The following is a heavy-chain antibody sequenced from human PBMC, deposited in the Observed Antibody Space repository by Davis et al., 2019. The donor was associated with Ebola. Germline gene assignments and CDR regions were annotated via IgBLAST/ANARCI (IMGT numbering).Heavy chain of an antibody. CDR2: IIPIFGTA. J-gene: IGHJ4*02. CDR3: ARDGSIAVAGHD. V-gene: IGHV1-69*13. CDR1: GGTFSSYA. D-gene: IGHD6-19*01. Sequence: SVKVSCKASGGTFSSYAISWVRQAPGQGLEWPGGIIPIFGTANYAQKFQGRVTITADESTSTAYMELSSLRSEDTAVYYCARDGSIAVAGHDWGQGTLVTVSS.